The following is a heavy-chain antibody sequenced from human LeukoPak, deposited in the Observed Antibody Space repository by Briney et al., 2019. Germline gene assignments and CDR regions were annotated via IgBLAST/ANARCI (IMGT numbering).Heavy chain of an antibody. CDR1: GGSISSNKYY. Sequence: SETLSLTCTVSGGSISSNKYYWGWIRQPPGKGLEWIGSNYYSGSTYYNPSLKSRVTISVDTSKNQFSLKLSSVTAADTAVYYCARHYWFGSGSYEPLRYWGQGTLVTVSS. V-gene: IGHV4-39*01. CDR2: NYYSGST. J-gene: IGHJ4*02. CDR3: ARHYWFGSGSYEPLRY. D-gene: IGHD3-10*01.